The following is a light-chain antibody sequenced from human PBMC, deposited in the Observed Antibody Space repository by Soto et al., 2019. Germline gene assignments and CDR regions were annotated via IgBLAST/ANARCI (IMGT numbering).Light chain of an antibody. CDR1: QSISSW. V-gene: IGKV1-5*03. CDR2: KAS. J-gene: IGKJ1*01. CDR3: QQYNSYRT. Sequence: DIHMTQSPSTLSASVGYRVTITCRASQSISSWLAWYQQKPGKAPKLLIYKASSLESGVPSRFSGSGSGTEFTLTISSLQPDDFATYYCQQYNSYRTFGQGTKVDIK.